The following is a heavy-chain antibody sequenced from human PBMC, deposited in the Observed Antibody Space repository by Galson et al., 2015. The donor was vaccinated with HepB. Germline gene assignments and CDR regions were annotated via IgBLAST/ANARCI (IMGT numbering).Heavy chain of an antibody. Sequence: SLRLSCAASGFTFSDYYMSWIRQAPGKGLEWVSYISSSSSYTNYADSVKGRFTISRDNAKNSLYLQMNSLRAEDTAVYYCATYKIAVAGNGMDVWGQGTTVTVSS. CDR2: ISSSSSYT. V-gene: IGHV3-11*06. CDR3: ATYKIAVAGNGMDV. CDR1: GFTFSDYY. D-gene: IGHD6-19*01. J-gene: IGHJ6*02.